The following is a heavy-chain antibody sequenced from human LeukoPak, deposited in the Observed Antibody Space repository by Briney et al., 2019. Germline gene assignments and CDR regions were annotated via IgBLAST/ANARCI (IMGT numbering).Heavy chain of an antibody. D-gene: IGHD6-13*01. CDR1: GYTFTSYA. V-gene: IGHV1-3*01. J-gene: IGHJ3*02. CDR3: ARDHGSSKEDDAFDI. CDR2: INAGSGNT. Sequence: GASVKVSCKASGYTFTSYAMHWVRQAPGQRLEWIGWINAGSGNTKYSQNFQGRVTITSDTSASTAYMELSSLRSEDTAVYYCARDHGSSKEDDAFDIWGQGTMVTVSS.